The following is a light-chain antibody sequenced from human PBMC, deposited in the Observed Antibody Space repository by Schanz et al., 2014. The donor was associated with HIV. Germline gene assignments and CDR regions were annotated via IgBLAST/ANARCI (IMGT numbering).Light chain of an antibody. J-gene: IGLJ1*01. Sequence: QSVLTQPASVSGSPGQSITISCTGTSSDVGGYNYVSWYQQHPGKAPKLMIYDVSNRPSGVSNRFSGSKSGNTASLTISGLQAEDEADYYCCSYAGSSTHVFGTGTKLTVL. CDR3: CSYAGSSTHV. CDR1: SSDVGGYNY. CDR2: DVS. V-gene: IGLV2-14*01.